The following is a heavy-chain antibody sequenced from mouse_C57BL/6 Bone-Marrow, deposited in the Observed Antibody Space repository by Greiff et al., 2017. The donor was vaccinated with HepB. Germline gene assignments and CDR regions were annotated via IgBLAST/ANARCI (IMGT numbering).Heavy chain of an antibody. D-gene: IGHD1-1*01. CDR2: IDPSDSYT. J-gene: IGHJ3*01. CDR1: GYTFTSYW. Sequence: QVQLKQPGAELVMPGASVKLSCKASGYTFTSYWMHWVKQRPGQGLEWIGEIDPSDSYTNYNQKFKGKSTLTVDKSSSTAYMQLSSLTSEDSAVYYCARSALGGYGSSYGFFAYWGQGTLVTVSA. CDR3: ARSALGGYGSSYGFFAY. V-gene: IGHV1-69*01.